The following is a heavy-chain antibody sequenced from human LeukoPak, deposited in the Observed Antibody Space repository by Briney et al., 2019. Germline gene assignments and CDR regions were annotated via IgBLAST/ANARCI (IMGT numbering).Heavy chain of an antibody. Sequence: PGGSLRLSCAAPGFTFSSYSMNWVRQAPGKGLEWVSSISSSSSYIYYADSVKGRFTISRDNAKNSLYLQMNSLRAEDTAVYYCARDGNGLFDYWGQGTLVTVSS. D-gene: IGHD1-1*01. CDR2: ISSSSSYI. CDR3: ARDGNGLFDY. J-gene: IGHJ4*02. CDR1: GFTFSSYS. V-gene: IGHV3-21*01.